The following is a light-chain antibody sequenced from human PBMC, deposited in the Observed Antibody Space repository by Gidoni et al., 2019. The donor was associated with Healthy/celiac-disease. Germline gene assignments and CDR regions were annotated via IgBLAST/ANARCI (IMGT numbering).Light chain of an antibody. CDR2: WAS. V-gene: IGKV4-1*01. CDR1: QSVLYSSNNKNY. CDR3: QQYYSTLT. J-gene: IGKJ4*01. Sequence: VITQSPDSLAVSLGERATINCKSSQSVLYSSNNKNYLAWYQQKPGQPPKLLIYWASTRESGVPDRFSGSGSGTDFTLTISSLQAEDVAVYYCQQYYSTLTFGGGTKVEIK.